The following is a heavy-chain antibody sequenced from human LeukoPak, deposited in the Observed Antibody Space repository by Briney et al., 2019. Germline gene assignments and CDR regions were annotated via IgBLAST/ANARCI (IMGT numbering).Heavy chain of an antibody. J-gene: IGHJ6*03. D-gene: IGHD3-22*01. CDR3: AKDHQIIMMVKGYMDV. V-gene: IGHV3-30*02. CDR1: GFTFSSYG. Sequence: GGSLRLSCAASGFTFSSYGMYWVRQAPGKGLEWVSFIRYDGSNKYYADSVKGRFTISRDNSKNTLYLQMNSLRADDTAVYYCAKDHQIIMMVKGYMDVWGKGTTVTVSS. CDR2: IRYDGSNK.